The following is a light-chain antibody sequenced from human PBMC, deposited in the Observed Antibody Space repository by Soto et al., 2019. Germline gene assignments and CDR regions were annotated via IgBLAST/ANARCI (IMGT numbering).Light chain of an antibody. CDR3: CSYAGSHTKYV. J-gene: IGLJ1*01. Sequence: QSALTQTRSVSGSPGQSVTISCTGTSSDVAAYRYVSWYQQHPGKAPKVIIYDVTQRPSGVPDRFSGSKSGNAASLTISGLQAEDEAEFYCCSYAGSHTKYVFGTGTKLTVL. V-gene: IGLV2-11*01. CDR1: SSDVAAYRY. CDR2: DVT.